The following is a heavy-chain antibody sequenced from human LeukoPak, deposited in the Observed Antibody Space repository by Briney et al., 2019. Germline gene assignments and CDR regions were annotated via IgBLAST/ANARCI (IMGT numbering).Heavy chain of an antibody. CDR3: ARDESLPFDI. CDR1: GFTFYRYW. Sequence: PGGSLRLSCAASGFTFYRYWMHWVRQAPSKGLVWVSRINSDGSDTGYADSVRGRFTISRDNAKNTLYLQMNSLRAEDTAVYYCARDESLPFDIWGQGTMVTVPS. V-gene: IGHV3-74*01. CDR2: INSDGSDT. J-gene: IGHJ3*02.